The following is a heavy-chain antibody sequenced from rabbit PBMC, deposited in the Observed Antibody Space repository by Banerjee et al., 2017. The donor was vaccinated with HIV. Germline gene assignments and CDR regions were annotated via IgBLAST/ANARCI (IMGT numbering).Heavy chain of an antibody. CDR1: GFSFINYY. V-gene: IGHV1S7*01. Sequence: QLEESGGDLVQPGASLTLTCKASGFSFINYYMTWVRQAPGKGLEWIGIIYAGEGGTHYASWVNGRFTISRDNAQNTVFLQMTSLTAADTATYFCARDLTGDGDVSFDLWGPGTLVTVS. CDR2: IYAGEGGT. D-gene: IGHD2-1*01. CDR3: ARDLTGDGDVSFDL. J-gene: IGHJ4*01.